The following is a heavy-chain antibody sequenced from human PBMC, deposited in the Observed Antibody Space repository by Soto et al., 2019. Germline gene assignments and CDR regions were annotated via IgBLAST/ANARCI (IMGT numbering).Heavy chain of an antibody. V-gene: IGHV3-23*01. Sequence: VGSLRLSCAASGFTFTSVAVSWVRQAPWKVLEWVSAISGSGGSTYYADSVKGRFTISRDNSKNTLYLQMNSLRAEDTAVYYCAKRVRHCSGGSCYASLGWFDPWGQGTLVTVS. CDR2: ISGSGGST. J-gene: IGHJ5*02. D-gene: IGHD2-15*01. CDR1: GFTFTSVA. CDR3: AKRVRHCSGGSCYASLGWFDP.